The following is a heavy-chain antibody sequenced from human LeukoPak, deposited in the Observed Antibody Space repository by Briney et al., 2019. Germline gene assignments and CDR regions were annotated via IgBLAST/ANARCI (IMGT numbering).Heavy chain of an antibody. CDR1: GFIFSSYG. CDR3: ARVFIGDYGDYQFDY. V-gene: IGHV3-48*01. CDR2: ISSSSSTI. D-gene: IGHD4-17*01. Sequence: GGSLRLSCAASGFIFSSYGMNWVRQAPGKGLEWVSYISSSSSTIYYADSVKGRFTISRDNAKNSLYLQMNSLRAEDTAVYYCARVFIGDYGDYQFDYWGQGALVTVSS. J-gene: IGHJ4*02.